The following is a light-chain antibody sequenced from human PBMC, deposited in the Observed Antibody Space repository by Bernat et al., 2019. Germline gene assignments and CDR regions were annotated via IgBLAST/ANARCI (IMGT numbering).Light chain of an antibody. CDR2: AAS. CDR3: LQHNSYPWT. V-gene: IGKV1-17*01. CDR1: QGIRND. Sequence: DSQMTQSPSSLSASVGDRGTITCRASQGIRNDLGWYQQKPGKAPKRRIYAASSLQSGAPSRFSGRGSGTEFTLTISSLQPEEFATYYSLQHNSYPWTFGQWTKVEIK. J-gene: IGKJ1*01.